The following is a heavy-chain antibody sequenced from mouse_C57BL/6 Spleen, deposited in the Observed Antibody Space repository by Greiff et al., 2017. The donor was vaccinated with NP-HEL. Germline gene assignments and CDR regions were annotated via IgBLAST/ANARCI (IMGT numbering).Heavy chain of an antibody. V-gene: IGHV14-4*01. Sequence: EVQLQQSGAELVRPGASVKLSCTASGFNIKDDYMHWVKQRPEQGLEWIGWIDPENGDTEYATKFHGKATITADTSSNTAYLQLSSLTSEDTAVYDRTTGGYYSHTYYAMDYWGQGASVTVAS. CDR3: TTGGYYSHTYYAMDY. CDR2: IDPENGDT. D-gene: IGHD2-12*01. CDR1: GFNIKDDY. J-gene: IGHJ4*01.